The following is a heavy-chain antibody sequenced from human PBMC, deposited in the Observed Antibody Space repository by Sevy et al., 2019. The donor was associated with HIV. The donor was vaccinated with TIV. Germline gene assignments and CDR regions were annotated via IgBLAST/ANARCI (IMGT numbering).Heavy chain of an antibody. V-gene: IGHV3-7*03. CDR2: IKQDGSEK. D-gene: IGHD6-13*01. CDR3: AKDLGIAREYFDL. Sequence: GGSLRLSCAASGFTFSSYWMNWVRQAPGKGLEWVANIKQDGSEKYYVDSVKGWFTISRDNSKNTLYLQMNSLRAEDTAVYYCAKDLGIAREYFDLWGRGTLVTVSS. J-gene: IGHJ2*01. CDR1: GFTFSSYW.